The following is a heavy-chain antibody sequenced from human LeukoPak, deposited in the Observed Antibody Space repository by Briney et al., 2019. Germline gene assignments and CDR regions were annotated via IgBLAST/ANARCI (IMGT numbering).Heavy chain of an antibody. V-gene: IGHV1-18*04. J-gene: IGHJ5*02. CDR1: GYTFTSYG. D-gene: IGHD2-2*01. CDR2: ISAYNGNT. CDR3: ARDTEDIVVVPAAVNWFDP. Sequence: ASVKVSCKASGYTFTSYGISWVRQAPGQGLEWMGWISAYNGNTNYAQKLQGRVTMTTDTSTSTAYMELRSLRSDDTAVYYCARDTEDIVVVPAAVNWFDPWGQEPWSPSPQ.